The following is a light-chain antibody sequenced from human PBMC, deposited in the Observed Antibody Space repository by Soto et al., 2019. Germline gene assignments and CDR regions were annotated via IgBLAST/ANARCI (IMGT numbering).Light chain of an antibody. V-gene: IGLV1-40*01. CDR1: SSNIGAGYE. Sequence: QSALTQPPSVSEAPGQRVTISCTGSSSNIGAGYEAHWYQQVPGTAPKLLIYENNNRPSGVPDRFSGSKSGTSASLAITGLQAEDEADYYCQSYDSSLSGYVFGTGTKLTV. CDR3: QSYDSSLSGYV. CDR2: ENN. J-gene: IGLJ1*01.